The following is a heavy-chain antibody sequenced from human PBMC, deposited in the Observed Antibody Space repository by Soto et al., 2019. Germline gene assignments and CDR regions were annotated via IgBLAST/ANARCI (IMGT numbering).Heavy chain of an antibody. J-gene: IGHJ4*02. CDR1: GFTFSNYW. CDR3: VLWLRTDNIFGLFDY. V-gene: IGHV3-74*01. CDR2: INSDGSIT. D-gene: IGHD3-10*02. Sequence: EVQLVESGGGLVQPGGSLRLSCAASGFTFSNYWMHWVRHAPGKGPVWVSRINSDGSITHYTDSVQGRFTISSDNAKETLFLQMNSLRAEDTAVYYSVLWLRTDNIFGLFDYWGQGALVS.